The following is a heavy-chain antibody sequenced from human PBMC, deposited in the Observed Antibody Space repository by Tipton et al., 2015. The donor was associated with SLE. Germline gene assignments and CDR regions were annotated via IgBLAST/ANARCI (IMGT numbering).Heavy chain of an antibody. Sequence: GSLRLSCEGSGFIFSTYYMSWVRQAPGKGLEWVANIKHDGTDEFYVDSVKGRFIISRDNAKKSVYLQMNSLRAEDTAMYYCVRGLTRGWGQGTLVIVSS. CDR2: IKHDGTDE. CDR3: VRGLTRG. D-gene: IGHD3-10*01. CDR1: GFIFSTYY. J-gene: IGHJ4*02. V-gene: IGHV3-7*03.